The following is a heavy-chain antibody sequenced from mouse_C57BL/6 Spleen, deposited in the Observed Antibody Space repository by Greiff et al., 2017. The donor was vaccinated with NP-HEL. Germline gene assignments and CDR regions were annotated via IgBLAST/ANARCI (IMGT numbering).Heavy chain of an antibody. D-gene: IGHD1-1*01. CDR1: GYTFTSYW. V-gene: IGHV1-55*01. Sequence: QVQLQQSGAELVKPGASVKMSCKASGYTFTSYWITWVKQRPGQGLEWIGDIYPGSGSTNYNEKFKSKATLTVDTSSSTAYMQLSSLTSEDSAVYYCARLYYYGSSYDYAMDYWGQGTSVTVSS. J-gene: IGHJ4*01. CDR2: IYPGSGST. CDR3: ARLYYYGSSYDYAMDY.